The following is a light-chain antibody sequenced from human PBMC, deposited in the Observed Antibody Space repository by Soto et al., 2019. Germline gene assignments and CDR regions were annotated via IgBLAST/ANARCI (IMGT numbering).Light chain of an antibody. Sequence: QSALTQPASVSGSPGQSITISCAGISNDFGVYNYVSWYQQHPGRVPKLLIYDDSNRPSGVSNRFSGSKSGNTASLTISGLQAEDEADYYCASYTYTSPYVFGIGTKVTVL. V-gene: IGLV2-14*03. CDR3: ASYTYTSPYV. J-gene: IGLJ1*01. CDR1: SNDFGVYNY. CDR2: DDS.